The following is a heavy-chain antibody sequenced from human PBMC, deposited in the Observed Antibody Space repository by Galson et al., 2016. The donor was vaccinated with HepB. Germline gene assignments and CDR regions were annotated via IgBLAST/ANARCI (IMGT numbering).Heavy chain of an antibody. CDR3: ARGQGGFEGFVH. Sequence: SLRLSCAGPGFRFSDYRMNWFRRAPGKGLEWISSPDGSGTWQHSSESLKGRFTISSDNGENTLFLRMNSLTPQDTAVYYCARGQGGFEGFVHWGQGTLVTVS. CDR2: PDGSGTWQ. J-gene: IGHJ5*02. CDR1: GFRFSDYR. V-gene: IGHV3-21*01. D-gene: IGHD3-10*01.